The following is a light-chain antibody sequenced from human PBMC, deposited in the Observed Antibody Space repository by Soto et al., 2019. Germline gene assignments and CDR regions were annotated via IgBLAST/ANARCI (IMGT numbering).Light chain of an antibody. Sequence: QYVLTQPPSVYGAPGQRVTISCTRSSSNIGAGYDVHWYQQLPGTAPKLLIYGNSNRPSGVPDRFSGSKSGTSASLAITGLQAEDEADYYCQSYDSSLSGWVFGGGTKVTV. CDR2: GNS. CDR3: QSYDSSLSGWV. CDR1: SSNIGAGYD. J-gene: IGLJ3*02. V-gene: IGLV1-40*01.